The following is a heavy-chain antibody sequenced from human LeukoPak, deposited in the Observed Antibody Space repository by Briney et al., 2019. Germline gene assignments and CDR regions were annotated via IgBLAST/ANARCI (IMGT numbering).Heavy chain of an antibody. V-gene: IGHV1-8*03. CDR3: AKSGWYGGYYYYYMDV. Sequence: ASVKVSCKASGYTFTSYDINWVRQATGQGLEWMGWMNPNSGNTGYAQKFQGRVTITRNTSISTAYMELSSLRSEDTAVYYCAKSGWYGGYYYYYMDVWGKGTTVTVSS. J-gene: IGHJ6*03. D-gene: IGHD6-19*01. CDR1: GYTFTSYD. CDR2: MNPNSGNT.